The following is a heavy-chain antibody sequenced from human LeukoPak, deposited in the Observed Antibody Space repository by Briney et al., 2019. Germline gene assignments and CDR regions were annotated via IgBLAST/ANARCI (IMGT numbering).Heavy chain of an antibody. CDR3: ARVTYDYVWGSYRTPFDY. J-gene: IGHJ4*02. V-gene: IGHV3-48*03. D-gene: IGHD3-16*02. Sequence: PGGSLRLSCAASGFTFSSYEMNWVRQAPGKGLEWVSYISSSGSTIYYADSVKGRFTISRDNAKNSLYLQMNSLRAEDTAVYYCARVTYDYVWGSYRTPFDYWGQGTLVTVPS. CDR1: GFTFSSYE. CDR2: ISSSGSTI.